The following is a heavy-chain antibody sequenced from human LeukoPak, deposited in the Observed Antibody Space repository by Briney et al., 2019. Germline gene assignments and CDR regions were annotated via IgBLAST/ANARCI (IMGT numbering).Heavy chain of an antibody. CDR3: ARDIAAAVDN. Sequence: GGSLRLSCTASGFTFSSYWMHWVRQVPGKGLVWVSRINSAGISTNYADSVRGRLTISRDNAKNTLYLQMNSLRAEDTAIYYCARDIAAAVDNWGPGTLVTVSS. V-gene: IGHV3-74*01. CDR2: INSAGIST. D-gene: IGHD6-13*01. J-gene: IGHJ4*01. CDR1: GFTFSSYW.